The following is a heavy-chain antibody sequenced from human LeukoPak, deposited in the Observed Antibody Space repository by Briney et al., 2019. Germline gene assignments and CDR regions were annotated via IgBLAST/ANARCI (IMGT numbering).Heavy chain of an antibody. V-gene: IGHV3-30*03. D-gene: IGHD5-24*01. CDR2: ISYDGSNK. CDR3: APEGDGYILFDY. J-gene: IGHJ4*02. Sequence: GGSVRLSCAAPGFTFSSYGMHWARQAPGKGLEWVAVISYDGSNKYYADSVKGRFTISRDNSKNTLYLQMNSLRVEDTAVYYCAPEGDGYILFDYWGQGTLVTVSS. CDR1: GFTFSSYG.